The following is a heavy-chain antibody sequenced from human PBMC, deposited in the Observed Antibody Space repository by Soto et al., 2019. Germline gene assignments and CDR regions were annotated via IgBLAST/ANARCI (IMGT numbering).Heavy chain of an antibody. CDR1: GGSISSGGYY. CDR3: ARRYCSSTSCYNWFDP. J-gene: IGHJ5*02. D-gene: IGHD2-2*01. CDR2: IYYSGST. V-gene: IGHV4-61*08. Sequence: SETLSLTCTVSGGSISSGGYYWSWIRQPPGKGLEWIGYIYYSGSTNYNPSLKSRVTISVDTSKNQFSLKLSSVTAADTAVYYCARRYCSSTSCYNWFDPWGQGTLVTVSS.